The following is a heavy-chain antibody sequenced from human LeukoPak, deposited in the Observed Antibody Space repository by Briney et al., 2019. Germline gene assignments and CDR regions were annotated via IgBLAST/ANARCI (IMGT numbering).Heavy chain of an antibody. J-gene: IGHJ4*02. CDR1: GFTFDDYA. D-gene: IGHD4-23*01. CDR3: ARGGHFKYGGKKGPISRPIDS. CDR2: ISWNSGSI. Sequence: GGSLRLSCAASGFTFDDYAMHWVRQAPGKGLEWVSGISWNSGSIGYADSVKGRFTISRDNSKNTLYLQMNSLRADDTAVYYCARGGHFKYGGKKGPISRPIDSWGQGTLVTVSS. V-gene: IGHV3-9*01.